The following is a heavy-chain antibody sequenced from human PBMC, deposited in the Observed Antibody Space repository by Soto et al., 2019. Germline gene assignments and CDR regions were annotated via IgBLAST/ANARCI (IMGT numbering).Heavy chain of an antibody. CDR2: IYSGGST. J-gene: IGHJ4*02. D-gene: IGHD2-15*01. Sequence: EVQLVESGGGMIQSGGSLRLSCAASGFTVSSNYMSWVRQATGKGLEWVSVIYSGGSTYYADSVKGRFTISRDNSKNTLHLQMNSLRAEDTAVYYCGFGRILYYWGQGTLVTVSS. CDR1: GFTVSSNY. CDR3: GFGRILYY. V-gene: IGHV3-53*01.